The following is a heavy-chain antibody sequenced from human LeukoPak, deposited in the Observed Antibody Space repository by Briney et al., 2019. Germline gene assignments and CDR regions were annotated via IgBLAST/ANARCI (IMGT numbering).Heavy chain of an antibody. J-gene: IGHJ4*02. D-gene: IGHD3-10*01. V-gene: IGHV5-51*01. CDR1: GYSFTNYW. Sequence: GESLKISCMSSGYSFTNYWIGWVRQMPGKGLEWMGIIYPGDSDTRYSPSFQGQVTISADKSISTAYLQWSSLKASDTAMYYCARHPDYYGSGSYPRAFDYWGQGTLVTVSP. CDR2: IYPGDSDT. CDR3: ARHPDYYGSGSYPRAFDY.